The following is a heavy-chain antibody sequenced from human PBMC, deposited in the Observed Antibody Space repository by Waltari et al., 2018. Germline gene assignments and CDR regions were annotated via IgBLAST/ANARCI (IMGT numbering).Heavy chain of an antibody. CDR2: INHSGST. CDR1: GGSFSGYY. J-gene: IGHJ5*02. Sequence: QVQLQQWGAGLLKPSETLSLTCAVYGGSFSGYYWSWIRQPPGKGLEWIGEINHSGSTNSNPSLKSRVTISVDTSKNQFSLKLSSVTAADTAVYYCARHARITIFGVVIPNWFDPWGQGTLVTVSS. D-gene: IGHD3-3*01. V-gene: IGHV4-34*01. CDR3: ARHARITIFGVVIPNWFDP.